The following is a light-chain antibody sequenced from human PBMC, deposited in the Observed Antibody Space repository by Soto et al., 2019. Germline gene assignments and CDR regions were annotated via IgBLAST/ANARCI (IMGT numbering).Light chain of an antibody. CDR2: KAS. Sequence: VQMTQSPSSLSASVGDRVTITCRASHYISTWLAWYQQKPGKAPKLLIYKASYLESGVPSRFSGSGFGTEFTLTISSLQPDDFGTYYCQQYSNLWTFGQGTKVDIK. CDR3: QQYSNLWT. CDR1: HYISTW. J-gene: IGKJ1*01. V-gene: IGKV1-5*03.